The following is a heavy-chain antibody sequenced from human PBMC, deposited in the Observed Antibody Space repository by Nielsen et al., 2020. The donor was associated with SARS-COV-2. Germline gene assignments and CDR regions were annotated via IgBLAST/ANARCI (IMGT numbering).Heavy chain of an antibody. J-gene: IGHJ4*02. V-gene: IGHV4-34*01. CDR1: GGSISNYY. CDR3: ARGEGYCSGGSCYPRR. CDR2: INHSGST. Sequence: SETLSLTCTVSGGSISNYYWSWIRQPPGKGLEWIGEINHSGSTNYNPSLKSRVTISVDTSKNQFSLKLSSVTAADTAVYYCARGEGYCSGGSCYPRRWGQGTLVTVSS. D-gene: IGHD2-15*01.